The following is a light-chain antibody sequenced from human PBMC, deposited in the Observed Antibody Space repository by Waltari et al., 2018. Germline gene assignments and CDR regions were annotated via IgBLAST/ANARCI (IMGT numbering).Light chain of an antibody. CDR3: HSRDASGVGGS. V-gene: IGLV3-19*01. CDR1: SPRSYY. CDR2: DKN. J-gene: IGLJ2*01. Sequence: SSELTQDPAVSVAMGQTVRITCQGDSPRSYYASWYQQKPGQAPRLIMYDKNNRPSGVPDRFSGASSHNTASLTIAGAQAEDEASYSCHSRDASGVGGSFGGGTKLTVL.